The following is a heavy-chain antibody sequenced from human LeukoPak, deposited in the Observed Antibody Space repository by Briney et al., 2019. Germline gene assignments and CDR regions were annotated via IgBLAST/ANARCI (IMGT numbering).Heavy chain of an antibody. J-gene: IGHJ5*02. CDR2: INPNSGGT. Sequence: ASVKVSCKASGYTFTGYYMHWVRQAPGQGLEWMGWINPNSGGTNYAQKFQGRVTMTRDTSISTAYMELSRLRSDDTAVYYYARVSSDGDYVYEVAWFDPWGQGTLVTVSS. V-gene: IGHV1-2*02. CDR1: GYTFTGYY. D-gene: IGHD4-17*01. CDR3: ARVSSDGDYVYEVAWFDP.